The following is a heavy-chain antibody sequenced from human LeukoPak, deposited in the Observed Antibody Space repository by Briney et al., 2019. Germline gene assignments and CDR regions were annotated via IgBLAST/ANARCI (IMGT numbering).Heavy chain of an antibody. D-gene: IGHD3-16*01. J-gene: IGHJ4*02. Sequence: GSSVKVSCKASGGTFSSHAISWVRQAPGQGLEWMGGIIPIFGTANYAQKFQGRVTITTDESTSTAYMELSSLRSEDTAVYYCARESFGVHNPGFDYWGQGTLVTVSS. CDR3: ARESFGVHNPGFDY. CDR1: GGTFSSHA. V-gene: IGHV1-69*05. CDR2: IIPIFGTA.